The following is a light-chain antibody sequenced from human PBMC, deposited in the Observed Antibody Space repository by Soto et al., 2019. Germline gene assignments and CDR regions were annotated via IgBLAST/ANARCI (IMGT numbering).Light chain of an antibody. CDR1: QSVSSNY. V-gene: IGKV3-20*01. J-gene: IGKJ4*01. CDR2: DAS. Sequence: EIVLTQSPGTLSLSPGERATLSCRASQSVSSNYLAWYQQKPGQAPRLLIYDASSRASGIPDRFSGSGSGTDFTFTISRLEPEDFAVYYCQHYGSSPLTFGGGTKVEIK. CDR3: QHYGSSPLT.